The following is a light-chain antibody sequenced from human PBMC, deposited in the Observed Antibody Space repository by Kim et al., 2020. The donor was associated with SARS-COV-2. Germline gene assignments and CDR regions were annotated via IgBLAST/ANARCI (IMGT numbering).Light chain of an antibody. CDR1: SSDVGDYNY. Sequence: QSALTQPRSVSGSPGQSVTISCTGTSSDVGDYNYVSWYQRHPGKAPKLMIYDVTKRPSGVPDRFSGSKSGSSASLTISGLQAEDEADYYCCSYAGSYTWVFGGGTQLTVL. CDR2: DVT. J-gene: IGLJ3*02. CDR3: CSYAGSYTWV. V-gene: IGLV2-11*01.